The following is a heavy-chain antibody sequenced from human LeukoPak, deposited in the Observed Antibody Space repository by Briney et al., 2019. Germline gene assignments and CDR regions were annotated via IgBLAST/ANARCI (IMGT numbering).Heavy chain of an antibody. V-gene: IGHV3-23*01. Sequence: PGGSLRLSCGASGFTFNNYAMSWVRQAPGMGLEWVSAISGSGSSTYYADSVKGRFTISRDNSKNTLYLQMTSLRAEDTAVYYCAGYNCSSTRCYTGGFDCWGQGTLVTVSS. CDR1: GFTFNNYA. CDR3: AGYNCSSTRCYTGGFDC. CDR2: ISGSGSST. D-gene: IGHD2-2*02. J-gene: IGHJ4*02.